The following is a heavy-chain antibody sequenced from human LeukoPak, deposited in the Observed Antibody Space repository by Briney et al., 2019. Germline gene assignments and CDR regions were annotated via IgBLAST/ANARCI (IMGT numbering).Heavy chain of an antibody. CDR3: XXXXXXXXGYYFDY. J-gene: IGHJ4*02. D-gene: IGHD3-22*01. CDR2: IRGSGGST. CDR1: GFTFSSYA. V-gene: IGHV3-23*01. Sequence: GGSLRLSCAASGFTFSSYAMSWVRQAPGKGLEWVSAIRGSGGSTDYADSVKGRFTISRDNSKNTLYLQMNSLRAEDTAVYYXXXXXXXXXGYYFDYWGQGALVTVSS.